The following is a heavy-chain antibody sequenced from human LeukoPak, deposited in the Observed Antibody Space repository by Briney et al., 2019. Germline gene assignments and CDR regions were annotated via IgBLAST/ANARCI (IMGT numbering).Heavy chain of an antibody. Sequence: GGSLRLSCAASRFTFSSYSMNWVRQAPGKGLEWVSYISSSGTIYYADSVKGRFTISRDNAKNSLYLQMNSLRDEDTAVYYCARDVRWLRVVFDYWGQGTLVTVSS. CDR1: RFTFSSYS. V-gene: IGHV3-48*02. J-gene: IGHJ4*02. CDR2: ISSSGTI. D-gene: IGHD5-12*01. CDR3: ARDVRWLRVVFDY.